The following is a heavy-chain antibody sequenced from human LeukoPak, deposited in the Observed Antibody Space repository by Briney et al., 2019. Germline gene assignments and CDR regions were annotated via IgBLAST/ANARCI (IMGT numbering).Heavy chain of an antibody. J-gene: IGHJ4*02. CDR3: ARGMYYDYPWETYRSYFLDN. CDR2: IWDDIRTK. CDR1: GFRFSSHA. Sequence: PGGSLRLSCAASGFRFSSHALHWVRQAPGKGLEWVAVIWDDIRTKYVADSLKGRFAISRDNSGNILHLQMNSLRVEDTAVYYCARGMYYDYPWETYRSYFLDNWGQGTLVTVSS. D-gene: IGHD3-16*02. V-gene: IGHV3-33*01.